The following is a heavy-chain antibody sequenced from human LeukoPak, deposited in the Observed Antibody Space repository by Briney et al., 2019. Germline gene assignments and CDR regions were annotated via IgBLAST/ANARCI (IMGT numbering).Heavy chain of an antibody. CDR3: AKDSSSGWYGYYYGMDV. CDR2: IKQDGSEK. CDR1: GFTFSSYW. J-gene: IGHJ6*02. Sequence: GGSLRLSCAASGFTFSSYWMSWVRQAPGKGLEWVANIKQDGSEKYYVDSVKGRFTISRDNAKNSLYLQMNSLRAEDTALYYCAKDSSSGWYGYYYGMDVWGQGTTVTVSS. V-gene: IGHV3-7*03. D-gene: IGHD6-19*01.